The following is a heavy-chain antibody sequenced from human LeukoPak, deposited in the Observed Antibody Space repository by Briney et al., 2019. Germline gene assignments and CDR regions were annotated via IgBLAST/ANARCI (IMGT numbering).Heavy chain of an antibody. CDR3: ARDPDILLGVNFDY. CDR1: GFTFSSSW. J-gene: IGHJ4*02. Sequence: PGGSLRLSCSASGFTFSSSWTNWVRQAPGKGLEWVANINQDGSKQNYVDSVKGRFTVSRDNAQNSLYLQMHSLRAEDTAVYYCARDPDILLGVNFDYWGQGALVIVSS. CDR2: INQDGSKQ. D-gene: IGHD2-21*01. V-gene: IGHV3-7*01.